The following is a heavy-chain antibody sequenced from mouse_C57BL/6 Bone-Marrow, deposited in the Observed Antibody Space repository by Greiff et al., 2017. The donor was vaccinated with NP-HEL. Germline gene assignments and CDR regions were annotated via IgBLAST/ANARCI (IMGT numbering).Heavy chain of an antibody. CDR2: ISSGSSTI. CDR1: GFTFSDYG. J-gene: IGHJ1*03. Sequence: EVQGVESGGGLVKPGGSLKLSCAASGFTFSDYGMHWVRQAPEKGLEWVAYISSGSSTIYYADTVKGRFTISRDNAKNTLFLQMTSLRSEDTAMYYCAMRGYGSGRYWYFDVWGTGTTVTVSS. CDR3: AMRGYGSGRYWYFDV. V-gene: IGHV5-17*01. D-gene: IGHD1-1*01.